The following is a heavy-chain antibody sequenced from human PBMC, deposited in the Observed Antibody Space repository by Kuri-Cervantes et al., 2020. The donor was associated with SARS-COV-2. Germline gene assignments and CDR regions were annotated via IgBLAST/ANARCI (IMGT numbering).Heavy chain of an antibody. J-gene: IGHJ6*02. CDR1: GYTFTSYA. CDR2: INAGNGNT. D-gene: IGHD5-18*01. Sequence: ASVNVSCKGSGYTFTSYAMHWVRQAPGQRLEWMGWINAGNGNTKYSQKFQGRVTITRDTSASTAYMELSSLRSEDTAVYYCARRSRDTAMPDGMDGWGQGTTVTVSS. V-gene: IGHV1-3*01. CDR3: ARRSRDTAMPDGMDG.